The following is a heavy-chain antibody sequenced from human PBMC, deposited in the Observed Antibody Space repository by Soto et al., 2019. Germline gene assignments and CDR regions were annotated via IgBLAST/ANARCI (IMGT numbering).Heavy chain of an antibody. Sequence: EVQLVESGGGLVQPGGSLRLSCAASGFSFSSYWMSWARQAPGKGLEWVATTKGDGSETNYVDYVKGRFTISRDNAKNSLYLQRNSLRDEDTAVYFCTRGSAGVWGQGTLVTVSS. V-gene: IGHV3-7*04. CDR2: TKGDGSET. J-gene: IGHJ4*02. D-gene: IGHD6-25*01. CDR3: TRGSAGV. CDR1: GFSFSSYW.